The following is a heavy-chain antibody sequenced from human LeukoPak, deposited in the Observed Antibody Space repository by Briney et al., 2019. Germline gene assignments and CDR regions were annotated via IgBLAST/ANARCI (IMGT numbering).Heavy chain of an antibody. J-gene: IGHJ6*03. CDR3: ARGDYYGSGSYSYYYMDV. CDR1: GGTFSSYA. CDR2: IIPIFGTA. Sequence: SVKVSCKXSGGTFSSYAISWVRQAPGQGLEWMGRIIPIFGTANYAQKSQGRVTITTDESTSTAYMELSSLRSEDTAVYYCARGDYYGSGSYSYYYMDVWGKGTTVTVSS. D-gene: IGHD3-10*01. V-gene: IGHV1-69*05.